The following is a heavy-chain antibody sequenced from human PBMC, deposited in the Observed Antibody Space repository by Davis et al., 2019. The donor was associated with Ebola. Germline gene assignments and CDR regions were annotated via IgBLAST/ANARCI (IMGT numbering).Heavy chain of an antibody. CDR2: VSAYNGNT. CDR1: GYTFTSYG. Sequence: ASVKVSCKASGYTFTSYGISWVRQAPGQGLEWMGWVSAYNGNTNYAQNLQGRVTMTTDTSTSTAYMELRSLRSDDTAVYYCARGITMVRGVTMFDYWGQGTLVTVSS. CDR3: ARGITMVRGVTMFDY. D-gene: IGHD3-10*01. V-gene: IGHV1-18*01. J-gene: IGHJ4*02.